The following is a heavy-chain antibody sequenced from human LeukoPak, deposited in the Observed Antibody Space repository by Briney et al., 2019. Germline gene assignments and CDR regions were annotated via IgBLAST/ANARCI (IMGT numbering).Heavy chain of an antibody. J-gene: IGHJ5*02. CDR2: INHSGST. V-gene: IGHV4-34*01. CDR3: ARGRGSGSYYHNWFDP. Sequence: SETLSLTCAVYGGSFSGYYWSWIRQPPGKGLEWIGEINHSGSTNYNPSLKSRVTISVDTSKNQFSLKLSSLTAADTAVYYCARGRGSGSYYHNWFDPWGQGTLVTVSS. D-gene: IGHD3-10*01. CDR1: GGSFSGYY.